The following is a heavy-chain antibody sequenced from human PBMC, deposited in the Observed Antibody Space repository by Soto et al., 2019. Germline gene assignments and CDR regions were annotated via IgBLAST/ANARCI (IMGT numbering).Heavy chain of an antibody. V-gene: IGHV1-46*01. CDR2: INPSGGST. J-gene: IGHJ6*02. CDR3: ANDIIAAAGRGGMDV. CDR1: GYTFTSYY. D-gene: IGHD6-13*01. Sequence: ASGKASCKASGYTFTSYYMHWVRQAPGQGLEWMGIINPSGGSTSYAQKFQGRVTMTRDTSTSTVYMELSSLRSEDTAVYYCANDIIAAAGRGGMDVSCPGTTRTLSS.